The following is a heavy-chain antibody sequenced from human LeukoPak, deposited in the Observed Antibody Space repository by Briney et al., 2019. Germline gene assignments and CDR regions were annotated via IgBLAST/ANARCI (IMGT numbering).Heavy chain of an antibody. CDR3: ARDAGAGLDGGGSVDY. Sequence: SETLSLTCAVSGYPISSGYNWGWIRQPPGKGLEWIGSIYHSGSTYYNPSLKSRVTISVDTSKNQFSLKLSSVTAADTAVYYCARDAGAGLDGGGSVDYWGQGTLVTVSS. CDR2: IYHSGST. V-gene: IGHV4-38-2*02. J-gene: IGHJ4*02. CDR1: GYPISSGYN. D-gene: IGHD3-16*01.